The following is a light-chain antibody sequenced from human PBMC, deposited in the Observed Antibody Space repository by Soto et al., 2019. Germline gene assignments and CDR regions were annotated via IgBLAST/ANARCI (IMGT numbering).Light chain of an antibody. CDR3: QQYNNYSP. Sequence: DIQMTQSPSTLSASVGDRVTITCRASQRISSRLAWYQQKPGKAPKLLIYKTSSLESGVPSRFSGSGSGTAFTLTISSLQPDDFATYYCQQYNNYSPFGGGTKVEIK. CDR2: KTS. CDR1: QRISSR. V-gene: IGKV1-5*03. J-gene: IGKJ4*02.